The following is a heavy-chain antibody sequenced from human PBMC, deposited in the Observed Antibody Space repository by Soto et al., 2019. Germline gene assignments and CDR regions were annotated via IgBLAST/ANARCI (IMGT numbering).Heavy chain of an antibody. J-gene: IGHJ4*02. Sequence: EVQLLESGGGLVQPGGSPRLSCAASGFTFSSYAMTWVRRAPGKGLEWVSAISGSGNTTYYADSVKGRFTISRDSSKNTLYLQMNSLRAEDTAVYFCAKDLSSSWYPQYWGQGTLVSVSS. V-gene: IGHV3-23*01. CDR1: GFTFSSYA. CDR2: ISGSGNTT. D-gene: IGHD6-13*01. CDR3: AKDLSSSWYPQY.